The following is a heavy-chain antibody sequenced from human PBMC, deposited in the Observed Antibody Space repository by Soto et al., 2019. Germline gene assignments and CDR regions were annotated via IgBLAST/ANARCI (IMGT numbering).Heavy chain of an antibody. CDR1: GFTFSSYA. CDR3: ARRGSGSYYDY. J-gene: IGHJ4*02. D-gene: IGHD1-26*01. Sequence: EVQLLESGGGLVQPGGSLRLSCAASGFTFSSYAMRWVRQAPGKGLEWVSAISGSGDSTYYADSVKGRFTISRDNPKNTLYLKMNSLRAEDTAVYYCARRGSGSYYDYWGQGTLVTVSS. V-gene: IGHV3-23*01. CDR2: ISGSGDST.